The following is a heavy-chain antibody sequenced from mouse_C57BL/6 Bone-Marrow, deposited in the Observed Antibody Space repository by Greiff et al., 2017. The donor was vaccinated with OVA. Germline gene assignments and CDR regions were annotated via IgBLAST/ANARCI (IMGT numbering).Heavy chain of an antibody. Sequence: EVQLVESGGGLVQPGESLKLSCESNEYAFPSHDMSWVRKTPEKRLELVAAINSDGGSPYYPDTMERRFIISRDNTKKTLYLQMSSLRSEDTALYYCERWWLLGAMDYWGQGTSVTVSS. CDR3: ERWWLLGAMDY. CDR1: EYAFPSHD. D-gene: IGHD2-3*01. CDR2: INSDGGSP. J-gene: IGHJ4*01. V-gene: IGHV5-2*01.